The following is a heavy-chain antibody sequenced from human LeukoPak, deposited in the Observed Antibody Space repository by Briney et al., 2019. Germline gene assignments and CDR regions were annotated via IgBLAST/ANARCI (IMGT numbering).Heavy chain of an antibody. CDR3: ARDQYDTWSRRGNFDS. CDR1: GFTFSNAY. V-gene: IGHV3-7*03. CDR2: IKLDGSEK. Sequence: GGSLRLSCAASGFTFSNAYMNWVRQAPGKGLEWVANIKLDGSEKNYVDSVKGRFTISRDNTKNSLYLQMNSLRAEDTAVFYCARDQYDTWSRRGNFDSWGQGTLVIVSS. J-gene: IGHJ4*02. D-gene: IGHD3/OR15-3a*01.